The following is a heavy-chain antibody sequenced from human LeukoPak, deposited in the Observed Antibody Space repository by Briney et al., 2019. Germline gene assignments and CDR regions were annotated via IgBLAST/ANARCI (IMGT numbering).Heavy chain of an antibody. D-gene: IGHD5-12*01. V-gene: IGHV3-23*01. CDR1: RFTFSSYG. Sequence: PGGSLRLSCAASRFTFSSYGMSWVRQAPGKGLEWVSGISSSGGSTYYADSVKGRFTISRDNSRNSLYLQMNSLRAEDTAVYYCARNYSGYDYLSYYFDYWGQGTLVTVSS. CDR2: ISSSGGST. J-gene: IGHJ4*02. CDR3: ARNYSGYDYLSYYFDY.